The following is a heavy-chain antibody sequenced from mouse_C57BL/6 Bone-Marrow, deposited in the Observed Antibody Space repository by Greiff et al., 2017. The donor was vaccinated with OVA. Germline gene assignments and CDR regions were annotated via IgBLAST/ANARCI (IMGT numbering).Heavy chain of an antibody. J-gene: IGHJ4*01. D-gene: IGHD2-10*02. CDR2: IDPSDSYT. V-gene: IGHV1-59*01. Sequence: VQLQQPGAELVRPGTSVKLSCKASGYTFTSYWMHWVKQRPGQGLEWIGVIDPSDSYTNYNQKFKGKATLTVDTSSSTAYMQLSSLTSEDSAVYYCARSGMDAMDYWGQGTSVTVSS. CDR1: GYTFTSYW. CDR3: ARSGMDAMDY.